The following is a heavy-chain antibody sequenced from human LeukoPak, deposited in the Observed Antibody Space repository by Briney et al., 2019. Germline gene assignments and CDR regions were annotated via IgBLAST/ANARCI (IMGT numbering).Heavy chain of an antibody. CDR1: GFIFSDYS. V-gene: IGHV3-48*01. J-gene: IGHJ4*02. D-gene: IGHD5-18*01. CDR2: ISTSSNTI. Sequence: GGSLRLSCEGSGFIFSDYSMSWVRQAPGKGLEWLSFISTSSNTIYYADSVRGRFAVSRDNGNNLLFLQMTGLRAEDTAAYYCARGAAHSYGYFSDYWGQGILVAVSS. CDR3: ARGAAHSYGYFSDY.